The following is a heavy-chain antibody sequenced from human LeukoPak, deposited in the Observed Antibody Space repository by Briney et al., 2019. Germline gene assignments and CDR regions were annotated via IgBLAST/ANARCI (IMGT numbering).Heavy chain of an antibody. CDR2: INPNSGGT. CDR3: ARDLRSVTMVRGVTSRDY. CDR1: GYTFTSYA. V-gene: IGHV1-2*06. Sequence: PLASVKVSCKASGYTFTSYAMHWVRQAPGQGLEWMGRINPNSGGTNYAQKFQGRVTMTRDTSISTAYMELSRLRSDDTAVYYCARDLRSVTMVRGVTSRDYWGQGTLVTVSS. D-gene: IGHD3-10*01. J-gene: IGHJ4*02.